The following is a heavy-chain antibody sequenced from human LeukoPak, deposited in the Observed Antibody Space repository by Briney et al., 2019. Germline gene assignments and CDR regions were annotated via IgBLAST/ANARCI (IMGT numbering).Heavy chain of an antibody. CDR3: ARVSGVVITTNYFDY. D-gene: IGHD3-22*01. J-gene: IGHJ4*02. Sequence: SETLSLTCAVYGGSFCGFYCSWIRQPPGKGLEWIGEINHSGSTNYNPSLKSRVTISVDTSKNQFSLKLSSVTAADTAVYYCARVSGVVITTNYFDYWGQGTLVTVSS. V-gene: IGHV4-34*01. CDR2: INHSGST. CDR1: GGSFCGFY.